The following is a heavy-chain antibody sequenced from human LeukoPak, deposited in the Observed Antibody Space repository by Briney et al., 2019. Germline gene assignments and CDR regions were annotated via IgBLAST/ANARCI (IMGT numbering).Heavy chain of an antibody. CDR2: INAGNGNT. CDR3: ARLPSSPGQWLVAPFDY. CDR1: GYTFTSYA. Sequence: ASVKVSCKASGYTFTSYAMHWVRQAPGQRLEWMGWINAGNGNTKYSQKFQGRVTITRDTSASTAYMELSSLRSEDTAVYYCARLPSSPGQWLVAPFDYWGQGTLVTVSS. D-gene: IGHD6-19*01. V-gene: IGHV1-3*01. J-gene: IGHJ4*02.